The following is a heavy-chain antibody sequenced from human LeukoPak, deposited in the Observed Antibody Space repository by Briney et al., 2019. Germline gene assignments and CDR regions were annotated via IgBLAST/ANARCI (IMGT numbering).Heavy chain of an antibody. CDR3: AKSYYYDSSGQYYFDH. J-gene: IGHJ4*02. CDR2: ISGSSGST. CDR1: EFSFSSHS. V-gene: IGHV3-23*01. Sequence: GESLRLSCAASEFSFSSHSMNWVRQAPGKGLEWVSGISGSSGSTNYADSVKGRFTISRDKSKNTLHLQMNSLRAEDTAVYYCAKSYYYDSSGQYYFDHWGQGTLVTVSS. D-gene: IGHD3-22*01.